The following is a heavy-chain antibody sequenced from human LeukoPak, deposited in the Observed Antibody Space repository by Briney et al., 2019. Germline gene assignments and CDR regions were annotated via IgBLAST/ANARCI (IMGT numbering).Heavy chain of an antibody. V-gene: IGHV3-7*01. CDR3: ARDLYRIVVVPHYFDY. CDR1: GFTFSSYS. D-gene: IGHD3-22*01. J-gene: IGHJ4*02. CDR2: IKQDGSEK. Sequence: GGSLRLSCAASGFTFSSYSMNWVRQAPGKGLEWVANIKQDGSEKYYVDSVKGRFTISRDNAKNSLYLQMNSLRAEDTAVYYCARDLYRIVVVPHYFDYWGQGTLVTVSS.